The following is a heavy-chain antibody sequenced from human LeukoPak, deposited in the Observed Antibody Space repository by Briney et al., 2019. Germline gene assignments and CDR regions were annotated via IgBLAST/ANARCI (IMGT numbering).Heavy chain of an antibody. CDR1: GFTVSSNY. CDR2: IYSGGST. J-gene: IGHJ3*02. V-gene: IGHV3-53*01. CDR3: AREAFGPYDFGPIDI. Sequence: GGSLRLSCAASGFTVSSNYMSWVRQAPGKGLEWVSVIYSGGSTYYADSVKGRFTISRDNSKNTLYLQKNSLRAEDTAVYYCAREAFGPYDFGPIDIWGQGTMVTVSS. D-gene: IGHD3/OR15-3a*01.